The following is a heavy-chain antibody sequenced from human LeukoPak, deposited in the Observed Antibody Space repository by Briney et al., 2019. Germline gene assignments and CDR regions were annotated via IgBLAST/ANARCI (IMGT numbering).Heavy chain of an antibody. D-gene: IGHD6-6*01. CDR2: ISSNGGST. CDR3: ARSAAHPYYFDY. V-gene: IGHV3-64*01. Sequence: GGSLRLSCAASGFTLSSYAMHWVRQAPGKGLEYVSAISSNGGSTYYANSVKGRFTISRDNSKNTLYLQMGSLRAEDMAVYYCARSAAHPYYFDYWGQGTLVTVSS. J-gene: IGHJ4*02. CDR1: GFTLSSYA.